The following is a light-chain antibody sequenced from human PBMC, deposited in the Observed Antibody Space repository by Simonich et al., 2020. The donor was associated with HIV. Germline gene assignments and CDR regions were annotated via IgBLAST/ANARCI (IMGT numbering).Light chain of an antibody. V-gene: IGLV2-14*02. CDR2: EVT. J-gene: IGLJ3*02. CDR1: SSDVGSYNL. Sequence: QSALTQPASVSGSPGQSITISCTGTSSDVGSYNLVSWYQQHPGKAPKLMIYEVTKRPSGVSNRFSGSKSDNTASLTISGLQAEDEADYYCSSYTSSSTRGVFGGGTKLTVL. CDR3: SSYTSSSTRGV.